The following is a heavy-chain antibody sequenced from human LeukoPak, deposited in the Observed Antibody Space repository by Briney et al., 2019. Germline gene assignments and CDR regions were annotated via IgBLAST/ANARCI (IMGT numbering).Heavy chain of an antibody. CDR1: GGSISSYY. D-gene: IGHD6-13*01. V-gene: IGHV3-23*01. CDR2: ISGSGTNT. Sequence: ETLSLTCTVSGGSISSYYWSWIRQAPGKGLEWVSGISGSGTNTYNADSVKGRFTISRDNSKNTLYLQMSSLRVEDTAVYYCASHSSTWYTFDQWGQGTLVTVSS. J-gene: IGHJ4*02. CDR3: ASHSSTWYTFDQ.